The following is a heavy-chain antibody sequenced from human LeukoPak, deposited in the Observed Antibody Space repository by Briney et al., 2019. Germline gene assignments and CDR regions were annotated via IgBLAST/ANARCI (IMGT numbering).Heavy chain of an antibody. V-gene: IGHV4-38-2*02. Sequence: SETLSLTCTVSGYSISNGYYWGWIRQPPGKGLEWVGSISHRGSTYYNPSLRSRITISLDRSKQRFSLKLTSVTAADTAVYFCARGAEYYAIWRGYAGYSDYWGQGISVTVSS. J-gene: IGHJ4*02. CDR1: GYSISNGYY. CDR2: ISHRGST. CDR3: ARGAEYYAIWRGYAGYSDY. D-gene: IGHD3-3*01.